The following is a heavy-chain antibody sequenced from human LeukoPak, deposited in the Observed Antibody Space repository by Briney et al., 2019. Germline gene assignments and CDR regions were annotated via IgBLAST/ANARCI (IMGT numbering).Heavy chain of an antibody. V-gene: IGHV4-34*01. Sequence: SETLSLTCAVYGGSFSGYYWSWIRQPPGKGLERIGEINHSGSTNYNPSLKSRVTISVDTSKNQFSLKLSSVTAADTAVYYCARGYYYDSSGYYWKWGQGTLVTVSS. CDR3: ARGYYYDSSGYYWK. CDR2: INHSGST. J-gene: IGHJ4*02. CDR1: GGSFSGYY. D-gene: IGHD3-22*01.